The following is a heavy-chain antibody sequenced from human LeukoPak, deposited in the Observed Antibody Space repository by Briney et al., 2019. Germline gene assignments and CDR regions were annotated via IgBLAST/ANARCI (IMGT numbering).Heavy chain of an antibody. CDR3: ARDSYGDYVIDY. Sequence: SQTLSLTCAIFGDSVSTASNAWYWIRQSPSRGLEWLGRTYYRSKWYNDYAVSVKSRITINPDTSKNQFSLQLNSVTPEDTAVYYCARDSYGDYVIDYWGQGTLVTVSS. CDR2: TYYRSKWYN. CDR1: GDSVSTASNA. D-gene: IGHD4-17*01. V-gene: IGHV6-1*01. J-gene: IGHJ4*02.